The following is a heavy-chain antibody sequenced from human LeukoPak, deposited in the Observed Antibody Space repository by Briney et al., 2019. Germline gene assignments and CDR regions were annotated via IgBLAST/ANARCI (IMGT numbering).Heavy chain of an antibody. J-gene: IGHJ4*02. CDR1: GGTFSNYA. CDR2: IIPIFGTA. D-gene: IGHD6-19*01. V-gene: IGHV1-69*13. Sequence: SVKVSCKASGGTFSNYAISWVRQAPGQGLEWMGGIIPIFGTANYAQKFQGRVTITADESTSTAYMELRSLRSDDTAVYYCAIPGRVYRSAWYPEYCFDYWGQGTLVTVSS. CDR3: AIPGRVYRSAWYPEYCFDY.